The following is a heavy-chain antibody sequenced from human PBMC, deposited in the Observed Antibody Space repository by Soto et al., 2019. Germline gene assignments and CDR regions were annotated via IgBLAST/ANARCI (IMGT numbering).Heavy chain of an antibody. CDR2: ISRTSNVI. V-gene: IGHV3-48*01. CDR1: GFTFSSES. CDR3: ARGTYYSGDNGYYYFDS. D-gene: IGHD3-3*01. J-gene: IGHJ4*02. Sequence: GGSLRLSCAASGFTFSSESMIWLRQAPGKGLEWVSFISRTSNVIYYVDSVKGRFTTSRDNGKNLLFLQMNDLRGEDTAVYYCARGTYYSGDNGYYYFDSWGKATLVTVSS.